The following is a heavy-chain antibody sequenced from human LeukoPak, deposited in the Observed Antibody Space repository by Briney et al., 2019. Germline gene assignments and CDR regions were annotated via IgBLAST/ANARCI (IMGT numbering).Heavy chain of an antibody. V-gene: IGHV3-23*01. CDR3: AKGPYAYRAVPALVTWFVP. D-gene: IGHD6-19*01. J-gene: IGHJ5*02. CDR1: GFTFSDYA. CDR2: ISGGGGSM. Sequence: GGSLRLSCAASGFTFSDYAMSWVRQAPGKGLEWVSGISGGGGSMYYVDSVKGRFTISRDNSKNTLYLQMNSLRAEDTAVYYCAKGPYAYRAVPALVTWFVPWGQGTLVTVSS.